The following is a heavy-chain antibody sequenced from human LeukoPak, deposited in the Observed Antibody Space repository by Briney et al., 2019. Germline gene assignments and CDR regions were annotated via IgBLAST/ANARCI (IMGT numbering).Heavy chain of an antibody. CDR1: GYTFTSCG. Sequence: ASVKVSCKVSGYTFTSCGISWVRQAPGQGLEWMGWISVYNGNTNYAQKLQGRVTMTTDTSTSTAYMELRSLRSDDTAVYYCARDTSGWYSFWGQGTLVTVSS. J-gene: IGHJ4*02. V-gene: IGHV1-18*04. CDR2: ISVYNGNT. D-gene: IGHD6-19*01. CDR3: ARDTSGWYSF.